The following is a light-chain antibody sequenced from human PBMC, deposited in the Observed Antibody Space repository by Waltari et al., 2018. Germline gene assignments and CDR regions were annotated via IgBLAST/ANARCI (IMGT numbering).Light chain of an antibody. J-gene: IGKJ4*01. CDR1: QSILYNSNNKNY. CDR2: CAS. Sequence: DIVMTQSPDSLALSLGERATISCKSSQSILYNSNNKNYLAWYQQKPGQPPKLLIYCASTRESGVPDRFSGSGSGSDFTLTITSLQAEDVAVYYCQQFYNTPLTFGGGTKVEIK. CDR3: QQFYNTPLT. V-gene: IGKV4-1*01.